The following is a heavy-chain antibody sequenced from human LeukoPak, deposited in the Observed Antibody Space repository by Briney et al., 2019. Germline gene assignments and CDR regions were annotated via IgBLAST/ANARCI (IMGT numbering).Heavy chain of an antibody. CDR3: AKDKLSPPYYFDY. CDR2: ISYDGSNK. Sequence: GRSLRLSCAASGFTFRSYGMHWVRQAPGKGLEWVAVISYDGSNKYYADSVKGRFTISRDNSKNTLYLQMNSLRAEDTAVYYCAKDKLSPPYYFDYWGQGTLVTVSS. D-gene: IGHD1-1*01. V-gene: IGHV3-30*18. J-gene: IGHJ4*02. CDR1: GFTFRSYG.